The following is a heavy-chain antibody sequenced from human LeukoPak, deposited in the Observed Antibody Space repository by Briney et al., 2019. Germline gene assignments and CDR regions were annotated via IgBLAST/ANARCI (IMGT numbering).Heavy chain of an antibody. V-gene: IGHV3-43*02. CDR3: AKDIRNWNSINY. J-gene: IGHJ4*02. CDR1: GFTFDDYA. CDR2: ISGDGGST. D-gene: IGHD1-7*01. Sequence: GGSLRLSCAASGFTFDDYAMHWVRQAPGKGLEWVSLISGDGGSTYYADSVKGRFTISRDNSKNSLYLQMNSLRTEGTALYYCAKDIRNWNSINYWGQGTLVTVSS.